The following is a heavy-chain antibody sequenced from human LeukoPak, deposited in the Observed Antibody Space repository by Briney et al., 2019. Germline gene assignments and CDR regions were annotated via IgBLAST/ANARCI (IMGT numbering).Heavy chain of an antibody. J-gene: IGHJ6*02. CDR2: IYHSGST. Sequence: SETLSLTCAVSGGSISSSNWWRWVRQPPGKGLEWIGEIYHSGSTNYNPSLKSRVTISVDKSKNQFSLKLSSVTAADTAVYYCARELAYCGGDCYSGPFEDYYYGMDVWGQGTTVTVSS. CDR1: GGSISSSNW. CDR3: ARELAYCGGDCYSGPFEDYYYGMDV. D-gene: IGHD2-21*02. V-gene: IGHV4-4*02.